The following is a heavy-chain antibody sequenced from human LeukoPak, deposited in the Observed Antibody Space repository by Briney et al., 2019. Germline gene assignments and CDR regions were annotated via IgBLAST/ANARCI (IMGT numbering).Heavy chain of an antibody. V-gene: IGHV3-7*01. CDR3: ARDPRDDYGDYDFDY. Sequence: PGGSLRLSCAASGFTFSSYWMSWVRQAPGKGLEWVANIKQDGSGKYYVDSVKGRFTISRDNAKNSLNLQMNSLRAEDTAVYYCARDPRDDYGDYDFDYWGQGTLVTVSS. CDR1: GFTFSSYW. D-gene: IGHD4-17*01. J-gene: IGHJ4*02. CDR2: IKQDGSGK.